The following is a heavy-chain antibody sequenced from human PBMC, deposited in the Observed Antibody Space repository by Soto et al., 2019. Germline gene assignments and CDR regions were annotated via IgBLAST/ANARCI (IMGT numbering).Heavy chain of an antibody. CDR3: AKGRGQNWNVDY. J-gene: IGHJ4*02. Sequence: EVQLLESGGGSVQPGGSLRLSCAASGFTFSSYAMHWVRRPPGKGLEWVSSISGSGGTAYYADSVKGRFSISRDSLVNPLYLPMNSLRAEDTAVYYCAKGRGQNWNVDYWGQGTLVTVSP. D-gene: IGHD1-1*01. V-gene: IGHV3-23*01. CDR1: GFTFSSYA. CDR2: ISGSGGTA.